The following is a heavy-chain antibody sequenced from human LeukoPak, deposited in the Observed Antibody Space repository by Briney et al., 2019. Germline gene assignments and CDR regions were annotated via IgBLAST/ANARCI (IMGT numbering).Heavy chain of an antibody. J-gene: IGHJ4*02. CDR2: INSDGSST. CDR3: AGGGMVHDFDY. V-gene: IGHV3-74*01. CDR1: GFTFSSYW. Sequence: GGSLRLSCAASGFTFSSYWMHWVRQAPGKGLVWVSRINSDGSSTSYADSVKGRFTISRDNAKNTLYLQMNSLRAEDTAVYYCAGGGMVHDFDYWGQGTLVTVSS. D-gene: IGHD3-10*01.